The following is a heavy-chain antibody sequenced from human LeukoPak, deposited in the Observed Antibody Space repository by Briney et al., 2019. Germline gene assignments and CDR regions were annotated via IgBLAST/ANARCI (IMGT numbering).Heavy chain of an antibody. J-gene: IGHJ4*02. D-gene: IGHD4-17*01. Sequence: PGGSLRLSCAASGFTFSSYAMHWVRQAPGKGLQWLALTSDDGSTKYYADSVKGRFTISRDNSQNTLYLQMNSLRAEETAMYYCARAPGGLHGDYSPIAYWGRGTLVTVSS. CDR3: ARAPGGLHGDYSPIAY. CDR2: TSDDGSTK. V-gene: IGHV3-30-3*01. CDR1: GFTFSSYA.